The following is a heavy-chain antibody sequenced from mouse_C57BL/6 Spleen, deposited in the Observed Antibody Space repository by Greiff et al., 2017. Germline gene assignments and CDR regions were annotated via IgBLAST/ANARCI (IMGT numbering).Heavy chain of an antibody. Sequence: QVQLQQPGAELVKPGASVKLSCKASGYTFTSYWMHWVKQRPGQGLEWIGMIHPNSGSTNYNEKFKSKATLTVDKSSSTAYMQLSSLTSEDSAVXYCARYYYGSSYPFDYWGQGTTLTVSS. CDR1: GYTFTSYW. V-gene: IGHV1-64*01. J-gene: IGHJ2*01. D-gene: IGHD1-1*01. CDR2: IHPNSGST. CDR3: ARYYYGSSYPFDY.